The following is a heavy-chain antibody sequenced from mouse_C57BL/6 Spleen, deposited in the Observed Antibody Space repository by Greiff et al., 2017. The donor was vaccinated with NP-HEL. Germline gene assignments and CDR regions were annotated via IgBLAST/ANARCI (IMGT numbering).Heavy chain of an antibody. D-gene: IGHD1-1*01. CDR2: IYPGDGDT. J-gene: IGHJ1*03. Sequence: QVQLKQSGPELVKPGASVKISCKASGYAFSSSWMNWVKQRPGKGLERIGRIYPGDGDTNYNGKFKGKATLTADKSSSTAYMQLSSLTSEDSAVYFCARGIYYYGSSYDWYFDVWGTGTTVTVSS. CDR3: ARGIYYYGSSYDWYFDV. V-gene: IGHV1-82*01. CDR1: GYAFSSSW.